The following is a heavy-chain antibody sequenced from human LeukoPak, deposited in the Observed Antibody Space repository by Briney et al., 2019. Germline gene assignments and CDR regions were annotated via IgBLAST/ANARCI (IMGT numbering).Heavy chain of an antibody. CDR2: IKSKTDGGTT. J-gene: IGHJ4*02. Sequence: GGSLRLSCAASGFTFSNAWMSWVRQAPGKGLEWVGRIKSKTDGGTTDYAAPVKGRFTISRDDSKNTLYLQMNSLKTEDTAVYYCTTAITYYYDSSGYYSPIFFDYWGQGTLVTVSS. D-gene: IGHD3-22*01. CDR3: TTAITYYYDSSGYYSPIFFDY. V-gene: IGHV3-15*01. CDR1: GFTFSNAW.